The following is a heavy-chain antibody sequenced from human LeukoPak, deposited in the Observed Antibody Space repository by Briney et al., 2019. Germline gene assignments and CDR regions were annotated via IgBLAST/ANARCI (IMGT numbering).Heavy chain of an antibody. J-gene: IGHJ4*02. Sequence: SETLSLTCTVSGGSISSYYWSWIRQPAGRGLEWIGRIYTSGSTNYNPSLKSRVTMSVDTSKNQFSLKLSSVTAADTAVYYCARSGCHSINCYEDFWGQGTLVTVSS. CDR2: IYTSGST. V-gene: IGHV4-4*07. CDR3: ARSGCHSINCYEDF. CDR1: GGSISSYY. D-gene: IGHD2-2*01.